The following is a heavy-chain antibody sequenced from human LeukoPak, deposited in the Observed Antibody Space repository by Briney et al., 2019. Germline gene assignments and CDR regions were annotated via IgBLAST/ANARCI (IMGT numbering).Heavy chain of an antibody. D-gene: IGHD2-15*01. CDR2: ISSTSYYI. CDR3: ARGRHIVVAIDYYGMDV. Sequence: GGSLRLSCAASGFTFSDYSMNWVRQAPGKGLEWVSSISSTSYYIYYADSVKGRFTISRDNAKNTLYLQMNSLRAEDTAVYYCARGRHIVVAIDYYGMDVWGRGTTVTVSS. CDR1: GFTFSDYS. J-gene: IGHJ6*02. V-gene: IGHV3-21*01.